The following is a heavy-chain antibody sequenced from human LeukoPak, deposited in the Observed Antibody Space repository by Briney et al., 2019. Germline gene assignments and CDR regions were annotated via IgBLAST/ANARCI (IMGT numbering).Heavy chain of an antibody. CDR2: ISGSSGII. J-gene: IGHJ4*02. Sequence: PGGSLRLSCAASGFTFNTYTMNWVRQAPGKGLEWVSYISGSSGIIDYADSVRGRFTISRDNAKNSLYLQMNSLRAEDTAVYYCAKDLAARRYFDYWGQGTLVTVSS. V-gene: IGHV3-48*01. CDR3: AKDLAARRYFDY. D-gene: IGHD6-6*01. CDR1: GFTFNTYT.